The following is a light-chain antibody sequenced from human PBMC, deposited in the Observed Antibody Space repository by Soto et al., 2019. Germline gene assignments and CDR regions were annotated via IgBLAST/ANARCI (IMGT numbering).Light chain of an antibody. CDR1: QSVSSSD. Sequence: EIVLTQSPGTLSLSPGERATLSCRPSQSVSSSDLAWYQHKPGRAPRLLIYGASSRATGIPDRFSGSGSGTDFTLTISRLEPEDFAVYYCQQFGRSSWTFGQGTKVDIK. J-gene: IGKJ1*01. V-gene: IGKV3-20*01. CDR3: QQFGRSSWT. CDR2: GAS.